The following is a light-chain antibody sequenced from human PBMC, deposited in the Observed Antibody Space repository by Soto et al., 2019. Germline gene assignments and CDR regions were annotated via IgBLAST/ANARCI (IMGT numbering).Light chain of an antibody. CDR3: GSYTSTSTPCV. J-gene: IGLJ1*01. CDR2: EVS. CDR1: SSDVGGYNY. V-gene: IGLV2-14*01. Sequence: QSALTQPASVSGSPGQSITISCTGTSSDVGGYNYVSWYQQHPGKAPKLIIYEVSHRPSGASNHFSGYKSGNTASLTISGLQPEDEADYYCGSYTSTSTPCVFGTGTKGTVL.